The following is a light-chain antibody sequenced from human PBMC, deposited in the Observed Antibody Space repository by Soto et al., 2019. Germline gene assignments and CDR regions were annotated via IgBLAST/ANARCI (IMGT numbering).Light chain of an antibody. CDR1: QSISYW. CDR3: QQYSRYRT. CDR2: QTS. Sequence: DIQLTQSPSTLSASVGDRVTITCRASQSISYWLAWYQQKPGKAPKLLIYQTSTLQGGVPSRFSGSGSGTEFTLTISSLQPDDSATYRCQQYSRYRTFGQGTKVDIK. V-gene: IGKV1-5*03. J-gene: IGKJ1*01.